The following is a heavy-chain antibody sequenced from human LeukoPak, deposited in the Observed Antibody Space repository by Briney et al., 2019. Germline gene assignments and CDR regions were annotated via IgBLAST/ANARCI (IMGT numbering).Heavy chain of an antibody. D-gene: IGHD6-13*01. CDR1: GFTFSSYA. CDR2: ISGSGGST. V-gene: IGHV3-23*01. Sequence: PGGSLRLSCAGSGFTFSSYAMSWVRQAPGKGLEWVSAISGSGGSTYYADSVKGRFTISRDNSKNTLYLQMNSLRAEDTAVYYCAKDRSISTGVWRIAAAGTSLDYWGQGTLVTVSS. J-gene: IGHJ4*02. CDR3: AKDRSISTGVWRIAAAGTSLDY.